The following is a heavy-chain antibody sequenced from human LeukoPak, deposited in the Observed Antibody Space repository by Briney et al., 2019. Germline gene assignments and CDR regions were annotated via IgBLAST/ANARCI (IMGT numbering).Heavy chain of an antibody. CDR1: RGTFSSYA. CDR2: INPILGIA. CDR3: AAAERRAA. J-gene: IGHJ4*02. V-gene: IGHV1-69*04. Sequence: AVKVSRKGSRGTFSSYAISSVRQAPGQGGEWMGRINPILGIANYAQKFQGRVTITADKSTSTAYMELSSLRSEDTAVYYCAAAERRAAWGEGTLVTVSS. D-gene: IGHD1-1*01.